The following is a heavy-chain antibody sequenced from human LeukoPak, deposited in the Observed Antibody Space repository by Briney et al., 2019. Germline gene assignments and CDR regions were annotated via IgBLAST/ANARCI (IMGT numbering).Heavy chain of an antibody. J-gene: IGHJ4*02. D-gene: IGHD5-24*01. Sequence: SETLSLTCTVSGGSISSYYWSWIRQPPGKGLEWIGYIYYGGSTNYNPSLKSRVTISVDTSKNQFSLKLSSVTAADTAVYYCARGGEDGYNIDYWGQGTLVTVSS. V-gene: IGHV4-59*01. CDR2: IYYGGST. CDR1: GGSISSYY. CDR3: ARGGEDGYNIDY.